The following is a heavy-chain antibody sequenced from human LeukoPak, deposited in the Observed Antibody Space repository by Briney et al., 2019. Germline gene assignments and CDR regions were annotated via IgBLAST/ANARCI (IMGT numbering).Heavy chain of an antibody. CDR3: TRGGSLWAGDAFDI. Sequence: GGSLRLSCTASGFTFGDYAMSWFRQAPGKGLEWVGFIRSKAYGGTTEYAASVKGRFTISRDDSKSIAYLQMNSLKTEDTAAYYCTRGGSLWAGDAFDIWGQGTMVTVSS. J-gene: IGHJ3*02. CDR2: IRSKAYGGTT. CDR1: GFTFGDYA. V-gene: IGHV3-49*03. D-gene: IGHD3-10*01.